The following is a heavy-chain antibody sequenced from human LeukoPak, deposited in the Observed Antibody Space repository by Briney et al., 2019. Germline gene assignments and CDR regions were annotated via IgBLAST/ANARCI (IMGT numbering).Heavy chain of an antibody. D-gene: IGHD3-9*01. Sequence: GGSLRLSCAASGFTFSSYSMNWVRQAPGKGLEWVSSISSSGTYVYYADSVKGRFTISRDNAKNSLSLQMNSLRADDAAVYYCTRASSKQLAGYLPDGFDIWGQGTMVTVSS. CDR1: GFTFSSYS. J-gene: IGHJ3*02. V-gene: IGHV3-21*01. CDR3: TRASSKQLAGYLPDGFDI. CDR2: ISSSGTYV.